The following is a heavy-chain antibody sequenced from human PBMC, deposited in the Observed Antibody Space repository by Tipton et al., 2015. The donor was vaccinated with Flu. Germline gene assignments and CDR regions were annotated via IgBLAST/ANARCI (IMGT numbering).Heavy chain of an antibody. Sequence: TLSLTCTVSGGSFNSYYWSWIRQPPGKGLEYIGYIYYRGSTNYNPSLKSRVTISVDTSKNQYSLRLSSVTAADTAVYFCARDPSLGMPDYFDYWGQGTLVTASS. CDR2: IYYRGST. D-gene: IGHD2-2*01. V-gene: IGHV4-59*01. J-gene: IGHJ4*02. CDR3: ARDPSLGMPDYFDY. CDR1: GGSFNSYY.